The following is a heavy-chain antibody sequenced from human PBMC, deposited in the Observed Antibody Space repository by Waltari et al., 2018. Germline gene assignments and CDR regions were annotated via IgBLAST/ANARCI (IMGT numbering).Heavy chain of an antibody. CDR2: ISGSGDNT. Sequence: EVRLLESGGGLVQPGGSLTLSCTAPGFTFSIDAMHWVCQAPGKGVEWVSGISGSGDNTYYADSVRGRFTISRDNSENTVYLQMNSLRAEDTAVYYCARADFWSGYLFDFWGQGTLVTVSS. CDR1: GFTFSIDA. CDR3: ARADFWSGYLFDF. D-gene: IGHD3-3*01. V-gene: IGHV3-23*01. J-gene: IGHJ4*02.